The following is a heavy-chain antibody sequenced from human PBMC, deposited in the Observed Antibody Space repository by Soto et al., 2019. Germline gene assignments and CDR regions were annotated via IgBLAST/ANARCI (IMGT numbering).Heavy chain of an antibody. V-gene: IGHV1-69*09. CDR3: ATMKRARLDS. CDR1: GIMSSGYG. J-gene: IGHJ4*02. Sequence: QEQVVQSGPAMKEPGSSVKVSCRASGIMSSGYGFSWVRQAPGQGLEWVGRINPILDSTHYAQNLQGRVSITVDKSTDTAYLEVTSLRLEDTAIYFCATMKRARLDSWGRGTVVTASS. CDR2: INPILDST. D-gene: IGHD6-25*01.